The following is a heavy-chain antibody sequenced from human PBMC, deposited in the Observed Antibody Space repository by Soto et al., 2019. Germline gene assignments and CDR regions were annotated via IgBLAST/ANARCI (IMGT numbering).Heavy chain of an antibody. CDR1: GYSFTSYW. CDR3: ATQGKGHGIAVPGSYYGMDV. D-gene: IGHD6-19*01. J-gene: IGHJ6*02. CDR2: IDPSDSYT. Sequence: GESLKISCKGSGYSFTSYWISWVRQMPGKGLEWMGRIDPSDSYTNYSPSFQGHITISADNSISTAYLQWSSLKASDTAMYYCATQGKGHGIAVPGSYYGMDVWGQGTTVTV. V-gene: IGHV5-10-1*01.